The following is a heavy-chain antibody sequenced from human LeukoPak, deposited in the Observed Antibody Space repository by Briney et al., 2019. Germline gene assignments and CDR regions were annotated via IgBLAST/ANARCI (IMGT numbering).Heavy chain of an antibody. J-gene: IGHJ6*02. Sequence: SETLSLTCAVYGGSFSGYYWSWIRQPPGKGLEWIGEINHSGSTNYNPSLKSRVTISVDTPKNQFSLKLSSVTAADTAVYYCASGAVLVGYYYGMDVWGQGTTVTVSS. CDR3: ASGAVLVGYYYGMDV. D-gene: IGHD1-26*01. V-gene: IGHV4-34*01. CDR2: INHSGST. CDR1: GGSFSGYY.